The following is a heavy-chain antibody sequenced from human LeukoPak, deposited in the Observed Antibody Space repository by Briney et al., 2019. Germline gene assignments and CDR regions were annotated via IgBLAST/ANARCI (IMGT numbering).Heavy chain of an antibody. CDR1: GGSISSSSYY. CDR2: IYYSGST. J-gene: IGHJ3*02. Sequence: KPSETLSLTCTVSGGSISSSSYYWGWIRQPPGKGLEWIGSIYYSGSTYYNPSLKSRVTISVDTSKNQFSLKLSSVTAADTAVYYCARSGMVYADDAFDIWGQGTMVTVSS. CDR3: ARSGMVYADDAFDI. D-gene: IGHD2-8*01. V-gene: IGHV4-39*07.